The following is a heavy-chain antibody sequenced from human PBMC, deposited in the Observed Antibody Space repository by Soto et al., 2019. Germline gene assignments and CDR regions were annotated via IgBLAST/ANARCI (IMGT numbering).Heavy chain of an antibody. CDR2: FDPEDSKM. J-gene: IGHJ6*04. D-gene: IGHD2-2*01. CDR1: GYSLSEFS. CDR3: AREGMPKASAYYYYCGMDF. V-gene: IGHV1-24*01. Sequence: ASVKVSCKVTGYSLSEFSMHWVRQATGKGLEWMGGFDPEDSKMTPAQKFQGRLTLTEDTSAETAYMELRSLRSEDTAVYYCAREGMPKASAYYYYCGMDFWGKGTPVTV.